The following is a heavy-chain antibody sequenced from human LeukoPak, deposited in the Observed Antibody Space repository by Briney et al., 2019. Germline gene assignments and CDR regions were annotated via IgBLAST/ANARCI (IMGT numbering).Heavy chain of an antibody. CDR2: IYYSGST. J-gene: IGHJ4*02. D-gene: IGHD6-13*01. V-gene: IGHV4-59*01. CDR3: ARDTAAYPY. Sequence: SETLSLTCTVSGGSISSYYWSWIRQPPGKGLEWIGYIYYSGSTNYNPSLKSRVTIPVDTSKDQFSLKLSSVTAADTAVYYCARDTAAYPYWGQGTLVTVSS. CDR1: GGSISSYY.